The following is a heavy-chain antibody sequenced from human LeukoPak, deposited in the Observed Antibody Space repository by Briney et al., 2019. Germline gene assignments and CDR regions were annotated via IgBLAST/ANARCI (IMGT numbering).Heavy chain of an antibody. V-gene: IGHV4-39*01. J-gene: IGHJ1*01. CDR2: IYYSGRT. Sequence: SETLSLTCSVSGDSVSRSDSYWDWIRQPPGKGLEWIGTIYYSGRTYYSPSLKSRVTMSVDPSNDQFSLNLRSVTAADTALYYCARRRYYDGSGYLEWGQGTLLSVSS. CDR3: ARRRYYDGSGYLE. D-gene: IGHD3-22*01. CDR1: GDSVSRSDSY.